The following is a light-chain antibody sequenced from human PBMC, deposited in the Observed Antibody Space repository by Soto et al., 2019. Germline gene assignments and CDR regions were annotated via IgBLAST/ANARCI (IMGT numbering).Light chain of an antibody. Sequence: IVLTQSPATLSLSPGKRATLSCRASPNISNYLIWYQQKPGQAPRLLIYDVSNRATGIPARFSGSGSGTEFALTISSLQPDDFATYYCQQYNSYSWTFGQGTKVDIK. CDR3: QQYNSYSWT. J-gene: IGKJ1*01. V-gene: IGKV3-11*01. CDR2: DVS. CDR1: PNISNY.